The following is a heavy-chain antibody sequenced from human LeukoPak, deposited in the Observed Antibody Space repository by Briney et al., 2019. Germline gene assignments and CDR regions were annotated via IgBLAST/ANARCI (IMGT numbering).Heavy chain of an antibody. V-gene: IGHV3-33*01. CDR1: GFTFSSYG. CDR3: ARGSGSFSGGFDY. Sequence: GRSLRLSCAASGFTFSSYGMHWVRQTPGKGLEWVAVIWSDGTNKYYADSVKGRFTISRDSSKNTLYLQMNSLRAEDTAVHYCARGSGSFSGGFDYWGQGTLVTVSS. D-gene: IGHD1-26*01. CDR2: IWSDGTNK. J-gene: IGHJ4*02.